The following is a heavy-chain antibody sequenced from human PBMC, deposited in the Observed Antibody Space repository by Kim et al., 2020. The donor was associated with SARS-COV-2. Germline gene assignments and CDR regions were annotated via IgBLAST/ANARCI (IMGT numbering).Heavy chain of an antibody. V-gene: IGHV4-39*01. CDR2: IYYSGST. J-gene: IGHJ4*02. Sequence: SETLSLTCTVSGGSISSSSYYWGWIRQPPGKGLEWIGSIYYSGSTYYNPSLKSRVTISVDTSKNQFSLKLSSVTAADTAVYYCARSGAPSGIDSSSCGHATCWAPKRFPDYWGQGTLVTVSS. D-gene: IGHD6-13*01. CDR3: ARSGAPSGIDSSSCGHATCWAPKRFPDY. CDR1: GGSISSSSYY.